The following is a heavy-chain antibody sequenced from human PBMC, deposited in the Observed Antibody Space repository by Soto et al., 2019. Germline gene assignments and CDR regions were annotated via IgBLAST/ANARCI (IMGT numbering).Heavy chain of an antibody. CDR2: IYYSGST. CDR1: GGSISSYY. D-gene: IGHD3-10*01. J-gene: IGHJ5*02. V-gene: IGHV4-59*01. Sequence: SATLSLTCTVSGGSISSYYWSWIRQPPGKGLEWIGYIYYSGSTNYNPSLKSRVTISVDTSKNQFSLKLSSVTAADTAVYYCARLPMVRGVITYNWFDPWGQGTLVTVSS. CDR3: ARLPMVRGVITYNWFDP.